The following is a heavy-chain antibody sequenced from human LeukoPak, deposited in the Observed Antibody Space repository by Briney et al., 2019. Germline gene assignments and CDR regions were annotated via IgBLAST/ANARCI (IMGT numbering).Heavy chain of an antibody. CDR3: AKAPVTTCSGAYCYPFDY. J-gene: IGHJ4*02. CDR1: GFTFSDYY. CDR2: IKGNGLTT. V-gene: IGHV3-11*01. Sequence: GGSLRLSCAASGFTFSDYYMTWIRQAPGKGLEWLSHIKGNGLTTYYADSVKGRFTISRDSSKNTLYLQMNRLRAEDAAVYYCAKAPVTTCSGAYCYPFDYWGQGTLVTVSS. D-gene: IGHD2-21*01.